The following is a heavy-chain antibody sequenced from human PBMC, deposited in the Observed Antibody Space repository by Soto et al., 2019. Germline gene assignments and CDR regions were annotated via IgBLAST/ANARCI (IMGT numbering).Heavy chain of an antibody. V-gene: IGHV1-69*06. D-gene: IGHD3-10*01. Sequence: QVQLEQSGAEVKKPGSSVKVSCKASGGTLSDHGVAWLRQAPGQGLEWMGGTIPVFNTAKYAQKFQGRGTVTADKITNIAYMELRRLRSEDTAFYFCARGVYGSGNYYTGPSAFDIWGQGRMVIVSS. CDR3: ARGVYGSGNYYTGPSAFDI. CDR1: GGTLSDHG. CDR2: TIPVFNTA. J-gene: IGHJ3*02.